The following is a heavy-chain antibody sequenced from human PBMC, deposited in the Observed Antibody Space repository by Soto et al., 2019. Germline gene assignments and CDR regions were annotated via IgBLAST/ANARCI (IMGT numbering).Heavy chain of an antibody. CDR2: TRNKGNSYTT. CDR1: GFTFSDHY. D-gene: IGHD1-1*01. V-gene: IGHV3-72*01. J-gene: IGHJ6*02. Sequence: GGSLRLSCAASGFTFSDHYMDWVRQAPGKGLEWVGRTRNKGNSYTTEYAASVKGRFTISRDDSENTLHLQMNSLKTEDTAVYYGATTTPGYHGMDVWGQGTRVTVSS. CDR3: ATTTPGYHGMDV.